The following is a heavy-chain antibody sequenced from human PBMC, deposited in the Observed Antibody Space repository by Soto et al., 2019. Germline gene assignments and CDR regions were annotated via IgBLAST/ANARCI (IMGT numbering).Heavy chain of an antibody. Sequence: LSLTCTVSGDSIGGSNFYWGWLRQPPGKGLEWIGSIFYSGNTYYNPSLKSRVIMSVDTSKNQLSLRLNSVTAADTAVYYCARTGRIAIFGVVTEFDPWGPGTLVTVSS. CDR2: IFYSGNT. CDR3: ARTGRIAIFGVVTEFDP. D-gene: IGHD3-3*01. V-gene: IGHV4-39*01. CDR1: GDSIGGSNFY. J-gene: IGHJ5*02.